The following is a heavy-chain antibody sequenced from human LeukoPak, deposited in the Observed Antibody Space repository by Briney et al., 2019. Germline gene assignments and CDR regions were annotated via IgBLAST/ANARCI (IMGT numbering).Heavy chain of an antibody. CDR1: GFAFTDYG. D-gene: IGHD2-8*01. CDR3: ARNYNGMSY. J-gene: IGHJ4*02. CDR2: INNDGRST. V-gene: IGHV3-74*01. Sequence: GGSLRLSCVASGFAFTDYGMMWVRQAPGKGLVWVSYINNDGRSTTYADSVKGRFTISRDNAKNTLHPQMNSLRDDDTAMYYCARNYNGMSYWGQGTRVIVSS.